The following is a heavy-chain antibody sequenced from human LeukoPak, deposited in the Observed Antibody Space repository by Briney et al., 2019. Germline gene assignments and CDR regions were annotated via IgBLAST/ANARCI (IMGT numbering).Heavy chain of an antibody. D-gene: IGHD2-2*01. Sequence: GGSLRLSCAASGFTFGSYSMNWVRQAPGKGLEWVSYISSSSSTIYYADSVKGRFTISRDNAKNSLYLQMNSLRAEDTAVYYCARDFEEGYCSSTSCPRVAAAGAPGYRGQGTLVTVSS. CDR3: ARDFEEGYCSSTSCPRVAAAGAPGY. J-gene: IGHJ4*02. V-gene: IGHV3-48*04. CDR1: GFTFGSYS. CDR2: ISSSSSTI.